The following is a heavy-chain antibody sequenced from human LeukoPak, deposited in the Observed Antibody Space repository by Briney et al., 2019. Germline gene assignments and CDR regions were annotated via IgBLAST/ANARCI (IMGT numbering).Heavy chain of an antibody. D-gene: IGHD2-15*01. Sequence: GESLKISCKGSGYNFTNYWIGWVRQMPGKGLEWMGIIHPGDSDTRYSPSFQGQVTISADKSIRTAYLQWSSLKASDTAMYYCARSSVEVAAQIDYWGQGTLVTVSS. CDR1: GYNFTNYW. J-gene: IGHJ4*02. CDR2: IHPGDSDT. V-gene: IGHV5-51*01. CDR3: ARSSVEVAAQIDY.